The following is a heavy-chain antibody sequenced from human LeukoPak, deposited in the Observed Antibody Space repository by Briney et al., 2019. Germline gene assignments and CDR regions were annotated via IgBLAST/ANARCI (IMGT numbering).Heavy chain of an antibody. CDR3: ARNTYYYELDY. J-gene: IGHJ4*02. Sequence: SETLSLTCAVYDGSFSGYYWGWIRQPPGKGLEWIGSIYHSGSTFYNPSLKSRVSISVDTSKNQFSLKLSSVTAADTAVYYCARNTYYYELDYWGQGTLVTVSS. CDR1: DGSFSGYY. V-gene: IGHV4-34*01. CDR2: IYHSGST. D-gene: IGHD3-22*01.